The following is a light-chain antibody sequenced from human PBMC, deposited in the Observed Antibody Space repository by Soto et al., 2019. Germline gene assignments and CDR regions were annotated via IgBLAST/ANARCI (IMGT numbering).Light chain of an antibody. J-gene: IGKJ2*01. Sequence: IHLSLSPSSLSASVGDGITITCRSSQSISRYLNWYQQRPGTAPKVLIFGANSLQSGVPSRFSGSGSGTEFTLTINNLQPEDFATYYCQQSYRTPYTFGQGTKVDI. CDR3: QQSYRTPYT. CDR1: QSISRY. CDR2: GAN. V-gene: IGKV1-39*01.